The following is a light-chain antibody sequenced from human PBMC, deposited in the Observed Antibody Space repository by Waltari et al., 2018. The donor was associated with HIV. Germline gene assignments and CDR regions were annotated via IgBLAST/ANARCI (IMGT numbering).Light chain of an antibody. CDR2: EAS. CDR3: QQAKMFPHT. Sequence: DIQMTQSPSSVSVAVGRAGSINCRASQNIGKTLAWYQLKSNRAPSLLIYEASRLDDGVPARFSGSGSKSNFSLDITNLQPEDYGIYVCQQAKMFPHTFAGGTRVE. V-gene: IGKV1-12*01. J-gene: IGKJ4*01. CDR1: QNIGKT.